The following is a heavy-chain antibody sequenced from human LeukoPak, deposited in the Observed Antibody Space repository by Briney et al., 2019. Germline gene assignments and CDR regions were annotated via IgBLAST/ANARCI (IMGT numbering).Heavy chain of an antibody. CDR1: GFTFSSYW. V-gene: IGHV3-7*01. J-gene: IGHJ4*02. CDR2: IKQDGSEK. Sequence: PGGALRLSCAASGFTFSSYWMSWVRQAPGKGLEWVANIKQDGSEKYYVDSVKGRFTISRDNAKNSLYLQMNSLRAEDTAVYYCARMASYDFWSGYRPYYFDYWGQGTLVTVSS. D-gene: IGHD3-3*01. CDR3: ARMASYDFWSGYRPYYFDY.